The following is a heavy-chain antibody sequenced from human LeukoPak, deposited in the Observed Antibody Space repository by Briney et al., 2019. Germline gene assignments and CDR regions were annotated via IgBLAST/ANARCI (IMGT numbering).Heavy chain of an antibody. CDR2: INPSSNTT. Sequence: ASVKVSCKASGYTFTSHNMHWVRQAPGQGLELMGVINPSSNTTSYAQRFQGRGTMTRDTSTSTVYMELSTLRSEDTAVHYCARMGYSSDSYFDYWGQGTLVAVSS. V-gene: IGHV1-46*01. J-gene: IGHJ4*02. D-gene: IGHD6-19*01. CDR3: ARMGYSSDSYFDY. CDR1: GYTFTSHN.